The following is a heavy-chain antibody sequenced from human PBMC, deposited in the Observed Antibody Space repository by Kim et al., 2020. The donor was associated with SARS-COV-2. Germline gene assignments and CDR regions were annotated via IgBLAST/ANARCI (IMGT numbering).Heavy chain of an antibody. CDR3: ARGDDSSGYYSRGYYYYYGMDV. D-gene: IGHD3-22*01. CDR1: EYTFTSYY. CDR2: INPSGGST. J-gene: IGHJ6*02. Sequence: ASVKVSCKASEYTFTSYYMHWVRQAPGQGLEWMGIINPSGGSTSYAQKFQGRVTMTRDTSTSTVFMELSSLRSEDTAVYYCARGDDSSGYYSRGYYYYYGMDVGGQGTTVTVSS. V-gene: IGHV1-46*03.